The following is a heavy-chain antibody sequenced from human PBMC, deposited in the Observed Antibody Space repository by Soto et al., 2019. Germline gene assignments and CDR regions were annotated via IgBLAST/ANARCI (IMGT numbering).Heavy chain of an antibody. D-gene: IGHD1-26*01. CDR2: ITAYNGNT. CDR3: ARGGVGSTSGWFDP. Sequence: QVQLVQSGAEVKEPGASVTVSCKASGYIFTSYGISWVRQAPGQGREWMGWITAYNGNTNYAQKFQDRVTMTTDTSTTTAYMELRSLRSDDTAVYYGARGGVGSTSGWFDPWGKGTLVTVSS. J-gene: IGHJ5*02. V-gene: IGHV1-18*01. CDR1: GYIFTSYG.